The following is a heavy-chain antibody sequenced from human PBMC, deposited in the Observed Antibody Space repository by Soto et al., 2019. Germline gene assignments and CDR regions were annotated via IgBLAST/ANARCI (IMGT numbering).Heavy chain of an antibody. V-gene: IGHV4-59*01. CDR2: IYYSGST. CDR1: GGSISSYY. D-gene: IGHD1-26*01. Sequence: SETLSLTCTVSGGSISSYYWSWIRQPPGKGLEWIGYIYYSGSTNYNPSLKSRVTISVDTSKNQFSLKLSSVTAADTAVYYCARAIDPPGYFFDYGGQGTLVTVPS. CDR3: ARAIDPPGYFFDY. J-gene: IGHJ4*02.